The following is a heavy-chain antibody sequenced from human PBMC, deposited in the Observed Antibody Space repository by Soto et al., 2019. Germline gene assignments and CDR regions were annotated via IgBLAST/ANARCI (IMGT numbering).Heavy chain of an antibody. CDR1: GFTFSDYY. CDR3: ARVGLPLDRGYYYYYYMDV. J-gene: IGHJ6*03. CDR2: ISSSGSTI. V-gene: IGHV3-11*01. D-gene: IGHD3-22*01. Sequence: VGSLRLSCAASGFTFSDYYMSWIRQAPGKGLEWVSYISSSGSTIYYADSVKGRFTISRDNAKNSLYLQMNSLRAEDTAVYYCARVGLPLDRGYYYYYYMDVWGKGTTVTVSS.